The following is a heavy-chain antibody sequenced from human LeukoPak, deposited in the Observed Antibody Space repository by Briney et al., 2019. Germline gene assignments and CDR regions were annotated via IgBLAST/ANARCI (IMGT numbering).Heavy chain of an antibody. V-gene: IGHV1-8*03. Sequence: ASVKVSCKASGYTFTSYDINWVGHATGQGLEWRGWMNPNSDNTGNSHKFQGRVTITRNTSISTAYMELSSLRSEDTAVYYCARGGSSSTLDYWGQGTLVTVSS. J-gene: IGHJ4*02. CDR1: GYTFTSYD. CDR3: ARGGSSSTLDY. D-gene: IGHD6-6*01. CDR2: MNPNSDNT.